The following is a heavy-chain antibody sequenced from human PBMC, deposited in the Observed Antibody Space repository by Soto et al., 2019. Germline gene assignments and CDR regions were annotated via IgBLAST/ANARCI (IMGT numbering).Heavy chain of an antibody. CDR3: EKDPLGGYFWNGYYRNRFDP. Sequence: EVQLLESGGGLVQPGGSLRLSCAASGFTFSSYAMSWVRQAPGKGLEWVSAISGSGGSTYYADSVKGRFTISSDNSKNTLYLQMNNMRAEDTAEHYCEKDPLGGYFWNGYYRNRFDPWGQGTLVTVPS. V-gene: IGHV3-23*01. CDR1: GFTFSSYA. J-gene: IGHJ5*02. D-gene: IGHD3-3*01. CDR2: ISGSGGST.